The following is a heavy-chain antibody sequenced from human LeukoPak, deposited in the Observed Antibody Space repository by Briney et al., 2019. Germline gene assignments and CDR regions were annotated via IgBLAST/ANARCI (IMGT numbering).Heavy chain of an antibody. CDR2: ISSSGSTI. J-gene: IGHJ4*02. CDR3: ARETRWELFDY. V-gene: IGHV3-48*03. Sequence: GGSLRLSCAASGFTFSSYEMNWVRQAPGKGLEWVSYISSSGSTIYYADSVKGRFTISRDNAKNSLYLQMNSLRAEDTAVYYCARETRWELFDYWGQGTLVTVSS. CDR1: GFTFSSYE. D-gene: IGHD1-26*01.